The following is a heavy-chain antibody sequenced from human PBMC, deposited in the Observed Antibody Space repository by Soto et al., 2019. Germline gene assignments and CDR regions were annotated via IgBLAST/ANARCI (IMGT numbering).Heavy chain of an antibody. CDR2: INNNGGIT. CDR1: GFTFSSYA. V-gene: IGHV3-64*01. J-gene: IGHJ4*02. Sequence: EVQLVESGGGLVQPGGSLRLSCAASGFTFSSYAMHWVRQAPGKGLEYVSTINNNGGITYYANSVKGRFTISRDNSKNPLYLQMGSLRAEDMAVYYCATTIAAAGGYYFNYWGQGTLVTVSS. CDR3: ATTIAAAGGYYFNY. D-gene: IGHD6-13*01.